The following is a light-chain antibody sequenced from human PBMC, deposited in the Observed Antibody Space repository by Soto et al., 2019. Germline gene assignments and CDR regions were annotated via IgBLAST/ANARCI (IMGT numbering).Light chain of an antibody. CDR3: QHYSNCPPP. Sequence: EMVMTQSPATLSVSPGERVTLSCRASESVHRNLACYQQKPGQDPSLLIYYASTRATGLPARSTGRGSGTVFTLTIRCLHSEVFGVYHCQHYSNCPPPSAPGTKG. V-gene: IGKV3-15*01. CDR2: YAS. CDR1: ESVHRN. J-gene: IGKJ3*01.